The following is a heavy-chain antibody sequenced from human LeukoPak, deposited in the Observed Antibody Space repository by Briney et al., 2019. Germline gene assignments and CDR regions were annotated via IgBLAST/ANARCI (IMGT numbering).Heavy chain of an antibody. CDR1: GVSFGGNSYY. J-gene: IGHJ4*01. V-gene: IGHV4-39*01. CDR2: IAYNGAT. D-gene: IGHD6-13*01. Sequence: PSETLSLTCSVSGVSFGGNSYYWVWIRQPPRKGLEWIGSIAYNGATYYNSSLRTRVTISKDTPKNKFSLTLTSMTAADAAVYYCARRSGMWDSSSVIDYWSRGTLVTVSS. CDR3: ARRSGMWDSSSVIDY.